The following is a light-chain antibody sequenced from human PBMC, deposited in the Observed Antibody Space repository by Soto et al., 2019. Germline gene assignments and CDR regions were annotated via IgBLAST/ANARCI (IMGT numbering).Light chain of an antibody. CDR3: QKYNCSPWP. V-gene: IGKV1-27*01. CDR2: AAS. J-gene: IGKJ1*01. CDR1: QGISNY. Sequence: DIQMTQSPSSLSASVGDRVTITCRASQGISNYLAWYQQKPGKVPKLLIYAASTLQSGVPSRFSGSRSVTDFTLAISSLQPVDVATYYCQKYNCSPWPFGQGTKVEIK.